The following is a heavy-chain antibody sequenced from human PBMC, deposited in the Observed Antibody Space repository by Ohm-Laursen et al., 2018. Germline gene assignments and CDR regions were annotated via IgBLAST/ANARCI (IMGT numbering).Heavy chain of an antibody. Sequence: SLRLSCTASGFTFSISGMTWVRQAPGKGLEWVSGISVSGSSTDYADSVKGRFTISRDNFKNTLYLQMNSLRAEDTAVYYCAKGTTDVDYWGQGTLVTVSS. CDR2: ISVSGSST. V-gene: IGHV3-23*01. J-gene: IGHJ4*02. CDR1: GFTFSISG. D-gene: IGHD1-1*01. CDR3: AKGTTDVDY.